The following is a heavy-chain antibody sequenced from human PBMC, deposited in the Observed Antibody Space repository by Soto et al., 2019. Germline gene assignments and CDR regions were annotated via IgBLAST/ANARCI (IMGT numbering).Heavy chain of an antibody. CDR2: IYPGASDA. CDR3: FRAYGGTRAPLFFLEY. CDR1: GYKFTKYW. V-gene: IGHV5-51*01. D-gene: IGHD4-17*01. J-gene: IGHJ4*02. Sequence: WQSKRVSSKGSGYKFTKYWIGWVRKKHGNGLEWMGIIYPGASDARYSPSFQGQVIISADKSITPAYLQWSSLQASDTPVYYCFRAYGGTRAPLFFLEYLGKGTQVTVSS.